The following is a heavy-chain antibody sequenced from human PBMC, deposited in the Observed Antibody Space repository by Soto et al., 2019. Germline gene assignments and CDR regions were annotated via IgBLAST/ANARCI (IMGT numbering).Heavy chain of an antibody. CDR1: GGSISSSSYY. V-gene: IGHV4-39*01. CDR2: IYYSGST. J-gene: IGHJ4*02. CDR3: ARQPADSYFYY. Sequence: SETLSLTCTVSGGSISSSSYYWGWLRQPPGKGLEWIGSIYYSGSTYYNPSLKSRVTISVDTSKNQFSLKLSSVTAADTAVYYCARQPADSYFYYWGQGTLVTVSS.